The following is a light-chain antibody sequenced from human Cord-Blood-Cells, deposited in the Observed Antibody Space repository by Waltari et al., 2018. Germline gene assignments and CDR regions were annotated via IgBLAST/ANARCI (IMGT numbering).Light chain of an antibody. J-gene: IGKJ1*01. CDR2: KAS. CDR3: QQYNSYWT. Sequence: DIQMTQSPSTLSASVGDRVTITCRASQSISSWFAWYQQKPGKAPKLLIYKASSLESGVPSRFSGSGSVTEFTLTISSLQPDDFATYYCQQYNSYWTFGQGTKVEIK. CDR1: QSISSW. V-gene: IGKV1-5*03.